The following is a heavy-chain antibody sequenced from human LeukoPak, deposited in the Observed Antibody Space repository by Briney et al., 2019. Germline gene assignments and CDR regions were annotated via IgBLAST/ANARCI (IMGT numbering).Heavy chain of an antibody. Sequence: ASVKVSCKASGYTLTGYYMHWVRQAPGQGLEWMGWINPNSGGTNYAQKFQGRVTMTRDTSISTAYMELSRLRSDDTAVYYCARGPYYYDSSGYLPGAFDIWGQGTMVTVSS. J-gene: IGHJ3*02. CDR1: GYTLTGYY. CDR2: INPNSGGT. D-gene: IGHD3-22*01. CDR3: ARGPYYYDSSGYLPGAFDI. V-gene: IGHV1-2*02.